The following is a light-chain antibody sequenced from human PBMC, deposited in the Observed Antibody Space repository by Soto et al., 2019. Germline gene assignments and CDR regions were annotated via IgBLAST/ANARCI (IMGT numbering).Light chain of an antibody. Sequence: EIMMTQSPATLSVSPGARATLSCRASQSVGRNLAWYQQKPGQAPRLLIYDTSPRATSVPARFSGSVSGTEFTLTVSSLQSEDFAVYYCQHYDIWPLTFGGGTKVEIK. CDR3: QHYDIWPLT. CDR1: QSVGRN. CDR2: DTS. J-gene: IGKJ4*01. V-gene: IGKV3-15*01.